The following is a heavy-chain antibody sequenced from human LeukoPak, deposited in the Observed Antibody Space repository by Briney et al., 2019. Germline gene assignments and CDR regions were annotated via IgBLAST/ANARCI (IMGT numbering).Heavy chain of an antibody. Sequence: GGSLRLSCAASGLTFSSYGMHRVRQAPGKGLEWVAVISYDGSNKYYADSVKGRFTISRDNSKNTLYLQMNSLRAEDTAVYYCAKDYLLYDYWGQGTLVTVSS. J-gene: IGHJ4*02. CDR2: ISYDGSNK. CDR1: GLTFSSYG. CDR3: AKDYLLYDY. V-gene: IGHV3-30*18.